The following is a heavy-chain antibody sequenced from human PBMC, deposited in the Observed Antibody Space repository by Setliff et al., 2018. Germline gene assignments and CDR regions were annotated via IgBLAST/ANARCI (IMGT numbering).Heavy chain of an antibody. V-gene: IGHV3-20*04. CDR3: ARELTIVVPPALALDV. CDR1: GFTFDDYG. Sequence: GGSLRLSCAASGFTFDDYGMSWVRQAPGKGLEWVSGIKWSGASTGYADSVKGRFTISRDNAKNSLYLQMNSLRAEDTAVYYCARELTIVVPPALALDVWGKGTTVTVSS. J-gene: IGHJ6*04. D-gene: IGHD2-2*01. CDR2: IKWSGAST.